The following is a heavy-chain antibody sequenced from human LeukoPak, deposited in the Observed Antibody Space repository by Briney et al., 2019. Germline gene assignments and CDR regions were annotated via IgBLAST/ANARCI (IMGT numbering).Heavy chain of an antibody. Sequence: GESLKISCKGSGYSFTSYWIGWVRQMPGKGLEWMGIIYPGDSDTRYSPSFQGQVTISADKSISTAYLQWSSLKASDTAMYYCASLHNSSSWHGGFDYWGQGTLVTVSS. V-gene: IGHV5-51*01. CDR1: GYSFTSYW. CDR2: IYPGDSDT. J-gene: IGHJ4*02. CDR3: ASLHNSSSWHGGFDY. D-gene: IGHD6-13*01.